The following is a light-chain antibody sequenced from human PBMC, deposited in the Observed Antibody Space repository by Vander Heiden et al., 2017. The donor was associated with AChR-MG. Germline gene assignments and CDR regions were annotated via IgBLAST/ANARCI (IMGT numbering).Light chain of an antibody. Sequence: QSVLTQPPSASGTAGQRVTIPCSGSSSNTGSNTVNWYQQLPVAAPKRLIYSNNQRPSGVPDRFSGSKSGTSASLAISGLQSEDEADYYCAACDDSLNGWVFGGGTKLTVL. V-gene: IGLV1-44*01. CDR1: SSNTGSNT. J-gene: IGLJ3*02. CDR3: AACDDSLNGWV. CDR2: SNN.